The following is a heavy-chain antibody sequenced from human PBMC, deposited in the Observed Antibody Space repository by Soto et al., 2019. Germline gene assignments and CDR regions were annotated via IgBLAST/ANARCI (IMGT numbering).Heavy chain of an antibody. CDR1: GFTFSSYW. J-gene: IGHJ4*01. V-gene: IGHV3-7*03. CDR3: GRVYSMFQH. CDR2: IKEDGSEK. D-gene: IGHD1-20*01. Sequence: GGSLRLSCVASGFTFSSYWMSWVRQAPGKGPEWVANIKEDGSEKYYVDSVKGRFTISRDNVKNSLYLQMNSLRAEDTAVYYCGRVYSMFQHWPQSTLVTFTS.